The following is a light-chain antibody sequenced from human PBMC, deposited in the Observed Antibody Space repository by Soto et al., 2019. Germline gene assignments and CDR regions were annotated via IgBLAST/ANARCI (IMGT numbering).Light chain of an antibody. Sequence: EIVLTQSPATLSLSPGERATLPCRASQSVSSYLAWYQQKPGQAPRLLIYDASNRATGIPARFSGSGSGTDFTLTISSLEPEDFAVYYCQQRSNWPPTFGQGTKPEIK. J-gene: IGKJ2*01. CDR3: QQRSNWPPT. CDR1: QSVSSY. V-gene: IGKV3-11*01. CDR2: DAS.